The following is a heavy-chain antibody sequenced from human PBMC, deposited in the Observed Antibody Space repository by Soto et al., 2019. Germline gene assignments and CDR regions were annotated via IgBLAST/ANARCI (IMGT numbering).Heavy chain of an antibody. CDR2: LYSTDGT. J-gene: IGHJ3*02. CDR1: GFTFSGKKY. V-gene: IGHV3-53*01. CDR3: ASWLLREHAFDI. Sequence: GGSLRLSCAASGFTFSGKKYLTWVRQAPGKGLEWVSGLYSTDGTYYADSVRGRFSTSKDNSKNTFYLQLNSLGPDDTAVYYCASWLLREHAFDIWGLGTMVTVSS. D-gene: IGHD2-15*01.